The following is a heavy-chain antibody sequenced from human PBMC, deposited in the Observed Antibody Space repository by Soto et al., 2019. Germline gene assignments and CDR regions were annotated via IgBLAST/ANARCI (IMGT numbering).Heavy chain of an antibody. D-gene: IGHD6-19*01. V-gene: IGHV3-23*01. CDR2: VTPSGSNK. Sequence: RGSLRLSCADSGFLFSNSPMIWVRQATGKGLDWVSSVTPSGSNKYYSASVKGRFTMARENSENRLHLHINSLRAYDTTVYFCPKRDNSGWYSLDYGSQGTVVTVSS. CDR3: PKRDNSGWYSLDY. CDR1: GFLFSNSP. J-gene: IGHJ4*02.